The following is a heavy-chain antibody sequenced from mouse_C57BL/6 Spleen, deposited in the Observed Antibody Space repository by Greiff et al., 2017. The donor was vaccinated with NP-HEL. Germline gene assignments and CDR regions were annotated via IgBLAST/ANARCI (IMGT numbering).Heavy chain of an antibody. CDR3: ARSPLYYYGSSPYWYFDV. Sequence: VKLQESGPELVKPGASVKISCKASGYAFSSSWMNWVKQRPGKGLEWIGRIYPGDGDTNYNGKFKGKATLTADKSPSTAYMQLSSLTSEDSAVYFCARSPLYYYGSSPYWYFDVWGTGTTVTVSS. D-gene: IGHD1-1*01. J-gene: IGHJ1*03. CDR1: GYAFSSSW. V-gene: IGHV1-82*01. CDR2: IYPGDGDT.